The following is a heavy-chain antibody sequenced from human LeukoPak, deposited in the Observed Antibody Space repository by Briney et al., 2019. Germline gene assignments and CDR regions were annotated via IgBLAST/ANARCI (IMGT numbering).Heavy chain of an antibody. J-gene: IGHJ3*02. CDR1: GGSISSGSYY. D-gene: IGHD3-22*01. Sequence: PSETLSLTCTVSGGSISSGSYYWSWIRQPAGKGLEWIGRIYTSGSTNYNPSLKSRVTISVDTSKNQFSLKLSSVTAADTAVYYCARWPLYYYDSSGYGDAFDIWGQGTMVTVSS. CDR2: IYTSGST. CDR3: ARWPLYYYDSSGYGDAFDI. V-gene: IGHV4-61*02.